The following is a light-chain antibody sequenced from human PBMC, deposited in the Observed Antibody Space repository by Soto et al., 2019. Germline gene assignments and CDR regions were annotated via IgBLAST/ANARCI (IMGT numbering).Light chain of an antibody. CDR1: SSNIGSNA. CDR3: ASWDGSLIGHV. CDR2: TDS. J-gene: IGLJ1*01. V-gene: IGLV1-44*01. Sequence: QSVLAQPPSASGTPGQRVTISCSGSSSNIGSNAVNWYQHLPGTAPKLLIFTDSQRPSGVPDRFSGSRSGTSASLAISGLQSDDEADYYCASWDGSLIGHVFGTGTKVTVL.